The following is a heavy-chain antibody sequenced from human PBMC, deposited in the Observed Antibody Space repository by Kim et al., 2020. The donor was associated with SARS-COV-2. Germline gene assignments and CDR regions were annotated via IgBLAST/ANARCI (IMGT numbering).Heavy chain of an antibody. V-gene: IGHV4-4*02. Sequence: SETLSLTCAVSGGSISSSNWWSWVRQPPGKGLEWIGEIYHSGSTNYNPSLKSRVTISVDKSKNQFSLKLSSVTAADTAVYYCARGPRDYDFWSGYYGNYYGMDVCGQGTTVTVS. D-gene: IGHD3-3*01. CDR2: IYHSGST. J-gene: IGHJ6*02. CDR3: ARGPRDYDFWSGYYGNYYGMDV. CDR1: GGSISSSNW.